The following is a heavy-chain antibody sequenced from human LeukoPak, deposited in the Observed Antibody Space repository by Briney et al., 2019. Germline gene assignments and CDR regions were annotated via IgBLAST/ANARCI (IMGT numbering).Heavy chain of an antibody. CDR1: GGSISSGSYY. CDR2: IYTSGST. J-gene: IGHJ3*02. D-gene: IGHD4-17*01. Sequence: SETLSLTCTVSGGSISSGSYYWSWIRQPAGTGLEWIGRIYTSGSTNYNPSLKSRVTISVDTSKNQFSLKLSSVTAADTAVYYCARGTTALAFDIWGQGTMVTVSS. CDR3: ARGTTALAFDI. V-gene: IGHV4-61*02.